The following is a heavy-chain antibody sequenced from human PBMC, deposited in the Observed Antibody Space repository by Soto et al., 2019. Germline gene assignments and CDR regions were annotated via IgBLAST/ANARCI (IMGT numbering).Heavy chain of an antibody. CDR3: AKENGLYSSLSRALDY. Sequence: PGGSLRLSCAASGFTFSSYAMSLVRQAPGKGLEWVSAISGSGGSTYYADSVKGRFTISRDNPKNTLYLQMNSLRAEDTAVYYCAKENGLYSSLSRALDYWGQGTLVTVSS. CDR1: GFTFSSYA. V-gene: IGHV3-23*01. D-gene: IGHD6-13*01. J-gene: IGHJ4*02. CDR2: ISGSGGST.